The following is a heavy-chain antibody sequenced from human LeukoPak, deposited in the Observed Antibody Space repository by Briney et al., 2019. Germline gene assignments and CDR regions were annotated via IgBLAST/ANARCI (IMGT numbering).Heavy chain of an antibody. CDR3: ARLRSYGDYVRDY. Sequence: SETLSLTCTVSGGSISSSSYYWGWIRQPPGKGLEWIGSIYYSGSTNYNPSLKSRVTISVDTSKNQFSLKLSSVTAADTAVYYCARLRSYGDYVRDYWGQRTLVTVSS. CDR2: IYYSGST. CDR1: GGSISSSSYY. D-gene: IGHD4-17*01. V-gene: IGHV4-39*01. J-gene: IGHJ4*02.